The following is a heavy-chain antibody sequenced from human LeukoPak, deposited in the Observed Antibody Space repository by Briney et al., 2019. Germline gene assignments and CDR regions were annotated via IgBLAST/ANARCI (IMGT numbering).Heavy chain of an antibody. D-gene: IGHD1-26*01. CDR2: ISVGGLYT. V-gene: IGHV3-23*01. Sequence: GGSLRLSCAASGFTFATHGMSWVRQVPGKGLEWVSAISVGGLYTYYADSVRGRFTISRDNSKSALYLQMNSLRAEDTALYYCAKKVVVGATSPYSDFQDWGQGTLVTVSS. J-gene: IGHJ1*01. CDR3: AKKVVVGATSPYSDFQD. CDR1: GFTFATHG.